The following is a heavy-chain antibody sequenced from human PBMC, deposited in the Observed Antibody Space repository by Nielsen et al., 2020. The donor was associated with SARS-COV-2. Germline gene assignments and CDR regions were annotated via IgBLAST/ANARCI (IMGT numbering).Heavy chain of an antibody. Sequence: SETLSLTCTVSGGSISSGDYYWTWIRQPPGKGLDYIGHISYSGSTYYNPSLKSRVTISGDTSKNQFSLKLNSVTAADTAVYYCVRGGSYYDYWGQGSLVTVSS. CDR3: VRGGSYYDY. CDR1: GGSISSGDYY. V-gene: IGHV4-30-4*01. D-gene: IGHD3-16*01. CDR2: ISYSGST. J-gene: IGHJ4*02.